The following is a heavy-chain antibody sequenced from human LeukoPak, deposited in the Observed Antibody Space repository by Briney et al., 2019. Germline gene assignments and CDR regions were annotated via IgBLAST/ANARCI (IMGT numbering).Heavy chain of an antibody. CDR2: IYYSGST. J-gene: IGHJ4*02. CDR3: ASEAIAVAGPRSDY. CDR1: GGSISSSSYY. V-gene: IGHV4-39*01. D-gene: IGHD6-19*01. Sequence: KPSETLSLTCTVSGGSISSSSYYWGWIRQPPGKGLEWIGSIYYSGSTYYNPSLKSRVTISVDTSKNQFSLKLSSVTAADTAVYYCASEAIAVAGPRSDYRGQGTLVTVSS.